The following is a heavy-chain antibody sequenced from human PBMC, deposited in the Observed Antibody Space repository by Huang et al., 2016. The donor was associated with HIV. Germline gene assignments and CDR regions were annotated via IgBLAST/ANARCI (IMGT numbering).Heavy chain of an antibody. CDR1: GGSISGSRYY. D-gene: IGHD6-19*01. Sequence: QLQLQESGPGPVKPSATLSLTCSVSGGSISGSRYYWGWIRQPPGKGLEWIGSMYYRGDSKYSPALKSRVTISVDTSKNQFSLKLSSVTAADTAVYYCARGQSGPSQWLASLGNYYYYMDVWGKGTTVTVSS. J-gene: IGHJ6*03. CDR3: ARGQSGPSQWLASLGNYYYYMDV. V-gene: IGHV4-39*01. CDR2: MYYRGDS.